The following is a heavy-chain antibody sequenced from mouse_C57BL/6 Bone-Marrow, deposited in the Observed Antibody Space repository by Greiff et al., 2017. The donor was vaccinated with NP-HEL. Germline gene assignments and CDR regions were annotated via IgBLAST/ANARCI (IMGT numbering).Heavy chain of an antibody. CDR3: ALKQLRLRDYAMDY. V-gene: IGHV8-8*01. CDR1: GFSLSTFGMG. Sequence: QVQLQQSGPGILQPSQTLSLTCSFSGFSLSTFGMGVGWIRQPSGKGLEWLAHIWWDDDKYYNPALKSRLTNSKDTSKNQVFLKIANVDTADTATYYCALKQLRLRDYAMDYWGQGTSVTVSS. J-gene: IGHJ4*01. CDR2: IWWDDDK. D-gene: IGHD3-2*02.